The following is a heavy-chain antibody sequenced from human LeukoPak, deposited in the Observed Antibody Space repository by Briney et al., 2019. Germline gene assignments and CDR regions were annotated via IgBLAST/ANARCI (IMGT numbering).Heavy chain of an antibody. CDR1: GYRFSDYG. J-gene: IGHJ4*02. Sequence: ASVKVSCKTSGYRFSDYGISWVRQAPGQGLQWMGWINTYNGNTEYAQSLQGRATMTIDTATATAYLEVRSLISDDTAVYYCARDLGEGAKRDLDFWGQETLVTVSS. V-gene: IGHV1-18*01. CDR2: INTYNGNT. D-gene: IGHD1-26*01. CDR3: ARDLGEGAKRDLDF.